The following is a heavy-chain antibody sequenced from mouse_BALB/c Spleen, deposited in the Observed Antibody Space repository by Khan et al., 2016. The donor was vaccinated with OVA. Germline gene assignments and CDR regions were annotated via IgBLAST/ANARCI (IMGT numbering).Heavy chain of an antibody. CDR3: ANGNYGWFAY. CDR2: ISSAATYT. CDR1: GFTFSSFV. Sequence: EVELVESGGGLVEPGGSLKLSCGASGFTFSSFVMSWVRQTPEKRLEWVATISSAATYTYYPDSVKGRFTISRDNAKNTLYLQMNSLRSADTAIYYCANGNYGWFAYWGQGTLVTVST. J-gene: IGHJ3*01. D-gene: IGHD2-1*01. V-gene: IGHV5-9-1*01.